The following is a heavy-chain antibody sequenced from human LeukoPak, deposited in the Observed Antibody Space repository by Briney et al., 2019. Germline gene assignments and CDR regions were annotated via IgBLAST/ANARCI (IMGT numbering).Heavy chain of an antibody. J-gene: IGHJ4*02. CDR3: ARKGTYGGYFDH. Sequence: SETLSLTCTVSGGSISNYYWSWIRQPPGKGLEWIGNIYYSGSPNYNPSLKSRVTISVDTSKNQFSLKLSSVTATDTAVYYCARKGTYGGYFDHWGQGTLVTVSS. D-gene: IGHD4-23*01. CDR1: GGSISNYY. CDR2: IYYSGSP. V-gene: IGHV4-59*08.